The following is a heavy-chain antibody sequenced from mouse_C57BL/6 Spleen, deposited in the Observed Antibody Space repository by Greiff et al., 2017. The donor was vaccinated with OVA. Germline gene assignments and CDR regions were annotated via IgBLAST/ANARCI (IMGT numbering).Heavy chain of an antibody. J-gene: IGHJ4*01. D-gene: IGHD2-4*01. Sequence: QVQLQQSGPELVKPGASVKISCKASGYAFSSSWMNWVKQRPGKGLEWIGRIYPGDGDTNYNGKFKGKATLTADKSSSTAYMQLSSLTSEDSAVYFCARLVYDYDWGYAMDYWGQGTSVTVSS. CDR2: IYPGDGDT. CDR1: GYAFSSSW. V-gene: IGHV1-82*01. CDR3: ARLVYDYDWGYAMDY.